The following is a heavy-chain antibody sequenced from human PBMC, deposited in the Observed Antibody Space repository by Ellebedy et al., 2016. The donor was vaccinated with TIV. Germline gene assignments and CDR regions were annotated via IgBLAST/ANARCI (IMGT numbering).Heavy chain of an antibody. V-gene: IGHV3-7*01. CDR2: ISADGGET. CDR1: GFTFSSYA. CDR3: ARTARTADY. D-gene: IGHD2-8*02. J-gene: IGHJ4*02. Sequence: GESLKISCAASGFTFSSYAMSWVRQAPGRGPEHMAYISADGGETNYVDSVKGRFTISRDNAKNSLYLQMNSLRAEDTAVDYCARTARTADYWGQGVLVTVSS.